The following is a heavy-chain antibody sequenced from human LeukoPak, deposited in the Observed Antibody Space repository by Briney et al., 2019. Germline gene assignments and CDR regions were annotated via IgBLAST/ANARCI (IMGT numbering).Heavy chain of an antibody. CDR3: AKAVGTSGYYYVGDY. V-gene: IGHV3-23*01. CDR2: VSGSGGST. D-gene: IGHD3-22*01. J-gene: IGHJ4*02. CDR1: GYTFSTYT. Sequence: PGGCLRLSCAASGYTFSTYTQSWVREAPGKGLEWVSGVSGSGGSTYYADSVKGRFTISRDNSKDTPSLQMNSLRADDTAVYYCAKAVGTSGYYYVGDYWGQGTLVTVSS.